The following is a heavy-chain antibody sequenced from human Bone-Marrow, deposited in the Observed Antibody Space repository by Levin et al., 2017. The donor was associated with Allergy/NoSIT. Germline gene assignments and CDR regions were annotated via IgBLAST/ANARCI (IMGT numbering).Heavy chain of an antibody. CDR3: ARDRIPDHGHYTTYGLDV. D-gene: IGHD4-17*01. CDR2: ISPYSGGT. V-gene: IGHV1-2*02. CDR1: GYTFSAYY. Sequence: ASVKVSCKTSGYTFSAYYINWVRQVPGQGLEWMGWISPYSGGTNYAQNFQGRVTMTRDTSIATVYMELSRLTSDDTAVYYCARDRIPDHGHYTTYGLDVWGQGTTVTVSS. J-gene: IGHJ6*02.